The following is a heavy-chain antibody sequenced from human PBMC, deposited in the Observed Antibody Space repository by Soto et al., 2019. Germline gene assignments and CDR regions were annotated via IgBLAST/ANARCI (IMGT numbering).Heavy chain of an antibody. CDR2: IIPIFGTA. CDR1: GGTFSSYA. Sequence: SVKVSCKASGGTFSSYAISRVRQAPGQGLEWMGGIIPIFGTANYAQKFQGRVTITADESTSTAYMELSSLRSEDTAVYYCARENRLLWFGELRGGNYYGMDVWGQGTTVTVSS. D-gene: IGHD3-10*01. V-gene: IGHV1-69*13. J-gene: IGHJ6*02. CDR3: ARENRLLWFGELRGGNYYGMDV.